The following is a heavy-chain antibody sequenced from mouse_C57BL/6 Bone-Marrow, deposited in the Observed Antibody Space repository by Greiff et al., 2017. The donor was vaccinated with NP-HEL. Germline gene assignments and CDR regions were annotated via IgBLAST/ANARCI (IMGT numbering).Heavy chain of an antibody. CDR2: IFPGSGST. J-gene: IGHJ3*01. D-gene: IGHD1-1*01. Sequence: QVQLQQSGPELVKPGASVKISCKASGYTFTDYYINWVKQRPGQGLEWIGWIFPGSGSTYYNEKFKGKATLTVDKSSSTAYMLLSSLTSEDSAVYFCARSDYGSSYVPWFAYWGQGTLVTVSA. V-gene: IGHV1-75*01. CDR3: ARSDYGSSYVPWFAY. CDR1: GYTFTDYY.